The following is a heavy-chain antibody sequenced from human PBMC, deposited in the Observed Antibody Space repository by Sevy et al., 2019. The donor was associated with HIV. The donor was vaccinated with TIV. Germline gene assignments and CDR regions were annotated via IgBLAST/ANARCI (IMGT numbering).Heavy chain of an antibody. V-gene: IGHV4-38-2*01. D-gene: IGHD7-27*01. Sequence: SETLSLTCAVSGDSISSGYYWGWIRQPPGKGLEWIGSIYHSGSTYYNPSLKSRVTISVDTSKNQFSLKLSSVTAADTAVYYCARNELLNWGSYYFDYWGQGTLVTVSS. CDR3: ARNELLNWGSYYFDY. CDR1: GDSISSGYY. J-gene: IGHJ4*02. CDR2: IYHSGST.